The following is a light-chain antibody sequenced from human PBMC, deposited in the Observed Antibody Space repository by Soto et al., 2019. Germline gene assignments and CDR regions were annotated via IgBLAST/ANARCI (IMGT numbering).Light chain of an antibody. V-gene: IGKV3-20*01. J-gene: IGKJ1*01. CDR2: GAS. CDR3: LQYGNSPWM. CDR1: ESVSNNQ. Sequence: EIVVPQSPGTLSLSPGEKVTLSCRASESVSNNQLAWYQHKPGQAPRLLIYGASRRASGISDNFRGSGSGTVFTRTINRLEPDKFAIYYCLQYGNSPWMFGRGTKVEVK.